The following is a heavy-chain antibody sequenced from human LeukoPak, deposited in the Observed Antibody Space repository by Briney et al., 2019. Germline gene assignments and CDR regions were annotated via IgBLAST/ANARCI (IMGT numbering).Heavy chain of an antibody. CDR2: ISYDGSNK. CDR3: ARRGGTVATIGDDFDY. D-gene: IGHD5-12*01. J-gene: IGHJ4*02. CDR1: GFTFSSYA. V-gene: IGHV3-30*04. Sequence: GGSLRLSCAASGFTFSSYAMHWVRQAPGKGLEWVAVISYDGSNKYYADSVKGRFTISRDNSKNTLYVQMNSLRAEDTAIYYCARRGGTVATIGDDFDYWGQGTVVTVSS.